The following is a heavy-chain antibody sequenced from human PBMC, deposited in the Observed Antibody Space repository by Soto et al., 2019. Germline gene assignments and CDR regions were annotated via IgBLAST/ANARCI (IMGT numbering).Heavy chain of an antibody. CDR2: IVPIFGSR. CDR3: ARDGDSGTYEY. CDR1: GDSFSSYA. J-gene: IGHJ4*02. D-gene: IGHD5-12*01. Sequence: QVQLVQSGAEVKKPGSSVKVSCKASGDSFSSYAMSWVRQAPGQGLEWMGGIVPIFGSRNYAQKLQGRVTITADESTSTVYMELTSLTYDDTVIYYCARDGDSGTYEYWGQGTLVTVSS. V-gene: IGHV1-69*12.